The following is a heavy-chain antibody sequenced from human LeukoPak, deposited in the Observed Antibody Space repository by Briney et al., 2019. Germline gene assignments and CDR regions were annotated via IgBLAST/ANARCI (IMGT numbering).Heavy chain of an antibody. J-gene: IGHJ4*02. D-gene: IGHD5-18*01. CDR2: IYHSGST. CDR3: ARVGYSYGLDY. CDR1: GFIFTNYF. Sequence: PGGSLRLSCAASGFIFTNYFMSWVRQPPGKGLEWIGEIYHSGSTNYNPSLKSRVTISVDKSKNQFSLKLSSVTAADTAVYYCARVGYSYGLDYWGQGTLVTVSS. V-gene: IGHV4-4*02.